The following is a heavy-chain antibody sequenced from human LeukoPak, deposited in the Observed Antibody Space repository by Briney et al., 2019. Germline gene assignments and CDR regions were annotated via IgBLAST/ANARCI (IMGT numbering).Heavy chain of an antibody. CDR2: IYYKSKWYN. D-gene: IGHD6-19*01. CDR1: GGSVSTSSAA. V-gene: IGHV6-1*01. J-gene: IGHJ5*02. Sequence: SQTLSLTCVISGGSVSTSSAAWNWIRQSPSGGLEWLGRIYYKSKWYNDYAISVKGRIIINPETSKNQFSLQLDSVTPEDTAVYYCARSEIYTSAWYGFDPWGQGTPVTVSS. CDR3: ARSEIYTSAWYGFDP.